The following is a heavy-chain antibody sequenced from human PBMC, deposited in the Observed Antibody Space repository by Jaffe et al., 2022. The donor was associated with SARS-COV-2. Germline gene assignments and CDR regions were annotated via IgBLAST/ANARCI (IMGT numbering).Heavy chain of an antibody. V-gene: IGHV4-59*08. Sequence: QVQLQESGPGLVKPSETLSLTCTVSGGSISSYYWSWIRQPPGKGLEWIGYIYYSGSTNYNPSLKSRVTISVDTSKNQFSLKLSSVTAADTAVYYCARHVRDTVVKYNWFDPWGQGTLVTVSS. J-gene: IGHJ5*02. CDR1: GGSISSYY. CDR3: ARHVRDTVVKYNWFDP. CDR2: IYYSGST. D-gene: IGHD2-2*01.